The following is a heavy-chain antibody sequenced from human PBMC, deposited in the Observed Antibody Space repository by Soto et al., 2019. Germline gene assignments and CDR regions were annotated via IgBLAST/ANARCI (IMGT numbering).Heavy chain of an antibody. CDR3: AKDRGANYYYYGMDG. CDR2: LSSSGVSF. D-gene: IGHD1-26*01. V-gene: IGHV3-23*01. CDR1: EFTFTNYA. Sequence: EVQRLESGGGLVQPGGSLRLSCADAEFTFTNYAMSWVRQAPGKGLEWVSALSSSGVSFHYADSVKGRFTISRDISKNTVYLEMNSLRAEDTAVYYCAKDRGANYYYYGMDGWGQGTTVTVSS. J-gene: IGHJ6*02.